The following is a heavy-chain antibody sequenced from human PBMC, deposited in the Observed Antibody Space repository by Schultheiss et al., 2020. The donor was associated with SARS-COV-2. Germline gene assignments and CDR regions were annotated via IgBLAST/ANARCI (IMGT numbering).Heavy chain of an antibody. CDR3: ARDVGDAFDM. V-gene: IGHV3-33*08. D-gene: IGHD1-26*01. Sequence: GGSLRLSCAASGFTFSSYAMHWVRQAPGKGLEWVAVIWYDGSNKYYADSVKGRFTISRDNSKNTPYLQMNSLRAEDTAVYYCARDVGDAFDMWGQGTMVTVSS. CDR1: GFTFSSYA. CDR2: IWYDGSNK. J-gene: IGHJ3*02.